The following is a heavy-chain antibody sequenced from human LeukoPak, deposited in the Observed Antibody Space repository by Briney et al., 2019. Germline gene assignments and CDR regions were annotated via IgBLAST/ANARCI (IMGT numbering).Heavy chain of an antibody. CDR1: GYTFTGYY. D-gene: IGHD3-9*01. CDR3: ARDDILNGYSDY. J-gene: IGHJ4*02. V-gene: IGHV1-2*02. CDR2: INPKSGGT. Sequence: ASVKVSCKASGYTFTGYYMHWVRQAPGQGLEWMGWINPKSGGTNFAQNFQGRVTMTRDPSISTAYMELSRLRSDDTAVYFCARDDILNGYSDYWGQGTLVTVSS.